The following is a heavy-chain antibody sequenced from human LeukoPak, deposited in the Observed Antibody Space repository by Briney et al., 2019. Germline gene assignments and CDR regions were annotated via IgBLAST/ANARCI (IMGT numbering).Heavy chain of an antibody. V-gene: IGHV3-21*01. Sequence: PGGSLRLSCAASGFTFTSYGMNWVRQAPGKGLEWVSSISSGSTYMYYADSVKGRFTISRDNAKNSLYLQMNSLRAEDTAVYYCARDSIVVVPAAIVYWGQGTLVTVSS. D-gene: IGHD2-2*01. J-gene: IGHJ4*02. CDR2: ISSGSTYM. CDR1: GFTFTSYG. CDR3: ARDSIVVVPAAIVY.